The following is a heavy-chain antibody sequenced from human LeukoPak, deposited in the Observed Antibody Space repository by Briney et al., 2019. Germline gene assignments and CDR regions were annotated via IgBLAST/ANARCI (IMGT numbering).Heavy chain of an antibody. CDR2: TYYRSKWYD. J-gene: IGHJ5*02. D-gene: IGHD6-19*01. Sequence: SQTLSLTCAISGDSVSSKNGAWNWIRQSPSRGLEWLGRTYYRSKWYDEYADSVKGRVTISPDTSKNQFSLHVYSVTPEDTAVYYCARDLGTSGWYTLDVWGQGTLVTVSS. CDR1: GDSVSSKNGA. CDR3: ARDLGTSGWYTLDV. V-gene: IGHV6-1*01.